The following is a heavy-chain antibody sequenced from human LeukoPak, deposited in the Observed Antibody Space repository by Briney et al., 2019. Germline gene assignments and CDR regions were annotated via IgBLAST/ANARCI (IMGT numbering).Heavy chain of an antibody. J-gene: IGHJ4*02. CDR3: ARDTAMAIFDY. D-gene: IGHD5-18*01. Sequence: GASVKVSCKASGYTFTDYYIHWVRQAPGQRLEWMGWINPKSANTYYTENFQGRVTMTRDTSISTAYMELSRLRSDDTAVYYCARDTAMAIFDYWGQGTLVTVSS. CDR2: INPKSANT. CDR1: GYTFTDYY. V-gene: IGHV1-2*02.